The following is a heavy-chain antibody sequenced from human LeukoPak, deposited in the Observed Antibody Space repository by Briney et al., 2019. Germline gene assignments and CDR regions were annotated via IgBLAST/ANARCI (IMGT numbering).Heavy chain of an antibody. CDR3: ARDHISLAARRGDY. V-gene: IGHV3-7*01. CDR2: IKQDGSEK. Sequence: GGSLRLSCAASGFTFSSYWMSWVRQAPGKGLEWVANIKQDGSEKYYVDSVKGRFTISRDNAKNSLYLQMNSLRAEDTAVYYCARDHISLAARRGDYWGQGTLVTVSS. D-gene: IGHD6-6*01. CDR1: GFTFSSYW. J-gene: IGHJ4*02.